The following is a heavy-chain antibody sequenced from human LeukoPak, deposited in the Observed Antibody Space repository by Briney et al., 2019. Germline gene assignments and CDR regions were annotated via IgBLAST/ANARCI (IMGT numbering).Heavy chain of an antibody. V-gene: IGHV4-34*01. CDR1: GGSFSGYY. CDR3: ARVVSPPRDYYMDV. J-gene: IGHJ6*03. CDR2: INHSGST. Sequence: SETLSLTCAVYGGSFSGYYWSWIRQPPGKGLEWIGEINHSGSTNYNPSLKSRVTISVDTSKNQFSLKLSSVTAADTAVYYCARVVSPPRDYYMDVWGKGTTVIVSS.